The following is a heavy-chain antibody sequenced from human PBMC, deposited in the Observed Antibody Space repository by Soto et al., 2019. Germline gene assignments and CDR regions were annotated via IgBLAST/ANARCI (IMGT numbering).Heavy chain of an antibody. CDR3: GRDDGIVAQAGAINF. CDR1: GFDLNIYG. V-gene: IGHV3-21*01. J-gene: IGHJ4*02. Sequence: PGGSLRLSCTASGFDLNIYGMNWVRQAPGKGLEWVSSIDVRGGVTHYAESVKGRFTISRDNAKNSVYLHMDSLRADDTAVYFCGRDDGIVAQAGAINFWGQGPLATASS. D-gene: IGHD5-12*01. CDR2: IDVRGGVT.